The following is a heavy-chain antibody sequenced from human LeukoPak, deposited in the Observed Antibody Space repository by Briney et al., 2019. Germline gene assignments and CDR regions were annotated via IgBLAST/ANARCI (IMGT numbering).Heavy chain of an antibody. CDR3: ARDRVGATVFDH. D-gene: IGHD1-26*01. CDR1: GFTFSSYS. V-gene: IGHV3-48*02. J-gene: IGHJ4*02. CDR2: ISSSSSSTI. Sequence: SGGSLRLSCAASGFTFSSYSMNWVRQAPGKGLEWVSYISSSSSSTIYYAESVKGRFTISRDNAKNSLYLQMNSLRDEDTAVYYCARDRVGATVFDHWGQGTLVTVSS.